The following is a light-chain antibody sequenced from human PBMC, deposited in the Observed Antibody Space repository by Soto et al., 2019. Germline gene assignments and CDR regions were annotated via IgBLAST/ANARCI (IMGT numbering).Light chain of an antibody. Sequence: DIQMTQSPSSLSASVGDRVTITCQASQDIRDYVNWYQQKAGRAPTLLIYDASNLEPGVPSRFSGSGSGTDFTFTISSLQPEDIATYYCKLYDNLSITFGQGTRLEI. J-gene: IGKJ5*01. CDR1: QDIRDY. V-gene: IGKV1-33*01. CDR2: DAS. CDR3: KLYDNLSIT.